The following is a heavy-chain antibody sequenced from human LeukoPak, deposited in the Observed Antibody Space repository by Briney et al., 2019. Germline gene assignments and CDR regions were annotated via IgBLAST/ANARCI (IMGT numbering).Heavy chain of an antibody. Sequence: ASVKVSCKASGYTFTSYYMHWVRQAPGKGLEWMGIINPSVGSTDYAQKFQGRVTMTRDTSTNTVYMELSSLRSEDTAVYYCARDWTAYSSSGSIFDYWGQGTLVTVSS. J-gene: IGHJ4*02. CDR1: GYTFTSYY. D-gene: IGHD3-22*01. CDR2: INPSVGST. V-gene: IGHV1-46*01. CDR3: ARDWTAYSSSGSIFDY.